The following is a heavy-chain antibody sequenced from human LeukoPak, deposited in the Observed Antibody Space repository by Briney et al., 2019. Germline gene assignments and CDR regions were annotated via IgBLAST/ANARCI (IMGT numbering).Heavy chain of an antibody. D-gene: IGHD5/OR15-5a*01. V-gene: IGHV4-31*03. CDR1: GGSISSGGYY. CDR3: ARVVLRGYFDY. CDR2: IYYSGST. Sequence: SSQTLSLTCTVSGGSISSGGYYWSWIRQHPGKGLEWIGYIYYSGSTYYNPSLKSRVTISVDTSKNQFSLKLSSVTAADTTVYYCARVVLRGYFDYWGQGTLVTASS. J-gene: IGHJ4*02.